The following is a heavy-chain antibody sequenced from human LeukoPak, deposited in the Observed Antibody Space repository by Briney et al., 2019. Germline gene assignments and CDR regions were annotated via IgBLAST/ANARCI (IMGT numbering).Heavy chain of an antibody. J-gene: IGHJ4*02. V-gene: IGHV4-59*08. CDR1: GGSITGYY. CDR2: IYYSGST. CDR3: ARHRDYGSGWYGFDY. D-gene: IGHD6-19*01. Sequence: SETLSLTCTVSGGSITGYYWSWIRQPPGKGLEWIAYIYYSGSTNYNPSLKSRVTISVDTSKNQFSLRLRSVTAADTAVYYCARHRDYGSGWYGFDYWGRGSLVTVSS.